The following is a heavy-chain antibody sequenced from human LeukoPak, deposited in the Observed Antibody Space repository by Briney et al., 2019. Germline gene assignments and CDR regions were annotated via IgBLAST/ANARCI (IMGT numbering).Heavy chain of an antibody. Sequence: GGSLRLSCAASGFTFSNAWMSWVRQAPGKGLEWVGFIRSKAYGGTTEYAASVKGRFTISRDDSKSIAYLQMNSLKTEDTAVYYCTGSFGELTFFDYWGQGTLVTVSS. CDR1: GFTFSNAW. D-gene: IGHD3-10*01. V-gene: IGHV3-49*04. CDR2: IRSKAYGGTT. CDR3: TGSFGELTFFDY. J-gene: IGHJ4*02.